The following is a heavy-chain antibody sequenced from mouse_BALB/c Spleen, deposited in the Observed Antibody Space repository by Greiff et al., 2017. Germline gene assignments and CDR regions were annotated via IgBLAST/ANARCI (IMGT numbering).Heavy chain of an antibody. D-gene: IGHD2-3*01. CDR2: IDPANGNT. CDR3: ARRVYDGYYDVPFDY. Sequence: EVQVVESGAELVKPGASVKLSCTASGFNIKDTYMHWVKQRPEQGLEWIGRIDPANGNTKYDPKFQGKATITADTSSNTAYLQLSSLTSEDTAVYYCARRVYDGYYDVPFDYWGQGTTLTVSS. V-gene: IGHV14-3*02. J-gene: IGHJ2*01. CDR1: GFNIKDTY.